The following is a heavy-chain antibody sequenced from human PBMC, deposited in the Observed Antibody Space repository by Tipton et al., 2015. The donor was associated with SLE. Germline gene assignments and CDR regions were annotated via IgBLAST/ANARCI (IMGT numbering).Heavy chain of an antibody. Sequence: TLSLTCTVSGDSISSYYWTWIRQPPGKGLEWIGYTLYTGSTNYNSSLKSRVTISVDKSKNQVSLKLSAVTAAGTAVYYCARGSYDFWSGKPEKYFDSWGQGTLVTVSS. CDR1: GDSISSYY. J-gene: IGHJ4*02. V-gene: IGHV4-59*01. CDR3: ARGSYDFWSGKPEKYFDS. CDR2: TLYTGST. D-gene: IGHD3-3*01.